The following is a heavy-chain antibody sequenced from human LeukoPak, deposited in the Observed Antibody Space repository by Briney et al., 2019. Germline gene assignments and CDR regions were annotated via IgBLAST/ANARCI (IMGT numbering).Heavy chain of an antibody. J-gene: IGHJ3*02. Sequence: TSETLSLTCTVSGGSISSYYWSWIRQPPGKGLEWIGYIYYSGSTNYNPSLKSRVTISVDTSKNQFPLKLNSVTAADTAVYYCARDPYDTSANDAFDIWGQGTMVSVSS. CDR3: ARDPYDTSANDAFDI. V-gene: IGHV4-59*12. D-gene: IGHD3-22*01. CDR2: IYYSGST. CDR1: GGSISSYY.